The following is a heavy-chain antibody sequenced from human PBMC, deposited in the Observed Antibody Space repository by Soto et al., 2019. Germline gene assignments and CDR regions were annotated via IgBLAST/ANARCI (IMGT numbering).Heavy chain of an antibody. CDR2: IWYDGSNK. J-gene: IGHJ6*02. D-gene: IGHD3-10*01. CDR1: GFTFSSYG. CDR3: ARDRLWFGDPLYYGMDV. V-gene: IGHV3-33*01. Sequence: GGSLRLSCAASGFTFSSYGMHWVRQAPGKGLEWVAVIWYDGSNKYYADSVKGRFTISRDNPKNTLYLQMNSLRAEDTAVYYCARDRLWFGDPLYYGMDVWGPGTTVTVSS.